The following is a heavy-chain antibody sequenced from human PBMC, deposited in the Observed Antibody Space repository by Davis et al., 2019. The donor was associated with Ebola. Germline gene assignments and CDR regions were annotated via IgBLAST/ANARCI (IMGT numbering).Heavy chain of an antibody. V-gene: IGHV3-43*02. CDR3: AKDLQRDGYNSGYFDY. CDR1: GFTFDDYA. CDR2: ISGDGGST. J-gene: IGHJ4*02. Sequence: GGSLRLSCAASGFTFDDYAMHWVRQAPGKGLEWVSLISGDGGSTYYADSVKGRFTISRDNSKNSLYLQMNSLRTEDTALYYCAKDLQRDGYNSGYFDYWGQGTLVTVSS. D-gene: IGHD5-24*01.